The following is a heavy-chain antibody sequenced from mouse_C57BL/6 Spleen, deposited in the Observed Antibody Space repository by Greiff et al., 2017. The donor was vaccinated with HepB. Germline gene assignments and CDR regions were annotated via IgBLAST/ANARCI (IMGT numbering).Heavy chain of an antibody. J-gene: IGHJ4*01. CDR2: IDPETGGT. Sequence: QVQLQQSGAELVRPGASVTLSCKASGYTFTDYEMHWVKQTPVHGLEWIGAIDPETGGTAYNQKFKGKAILTADKSSSTAYMELRSLTSEDSAVYYYTRRLSNYEDAMDYWGQGTSVTVSS. CDR3: TRRLSNYEDAMDY. V-gene: IGHV1-15*01. D-gene: IGHD2-5*01. CDR1: GYTFTDYE.